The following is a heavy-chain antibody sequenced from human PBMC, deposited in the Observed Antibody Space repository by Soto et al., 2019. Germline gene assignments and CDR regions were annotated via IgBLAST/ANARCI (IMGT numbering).Heavy chain of an antibody. Sequence: QVQLVQSGAEVKKPGSSVKVSCKASGGTFGSYAISWVRQAPGQGLEWMGGIIPIPGTANYAQKFQGRVTRAADESTSTAYMERSSRRSEDTAVYYCARSQGSSTSLEIYYYYYYGMDVWGQGTTVTVSS. CDR3: ARSQGSSTSLEIYYYYYYGMDV. CDR1: GGTFGSYA. CDR2: IIPIPGTA. J-gene: IGHJ6*02. D-gene: IGHD2-2*01. V-gene: IGHV1-69*01.